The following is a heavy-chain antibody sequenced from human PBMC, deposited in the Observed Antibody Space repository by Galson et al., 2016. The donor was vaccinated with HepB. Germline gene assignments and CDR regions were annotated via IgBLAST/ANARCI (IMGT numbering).Heavy chain of an antibody. CDR2: ISSSSSYT. CDR1: GFTFSDSY. Sequence: SLRLSCAASGFTFSDSYMSWIRQAPGKGLEWVSYISSSSSYTNYADSVKDRFTISRDNAKNSLYLKMSSLRVEDTAVYYCARKGAAAAGYALDAWGQGTTFTVAS. V-gene: IGHV3-11*06. D-gene: IGHD6-13*01. J-gene: IGHJ6*02. CDR3: ARKGAAAAGYALDA.